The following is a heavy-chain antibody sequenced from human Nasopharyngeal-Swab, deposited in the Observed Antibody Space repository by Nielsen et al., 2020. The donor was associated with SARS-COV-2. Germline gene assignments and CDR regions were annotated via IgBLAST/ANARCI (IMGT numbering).Heavy chain of an antibody. J-gene: IGHJ4*02. CDR2: IWYDGSNK. V-gene: IGHV3-33*01. D-gene: IGHD4-17*01. CDR3: VRALNDNGDYVGDY. CDR1: GFTFSTFG. Sequence: GGSLRLSCAASGFTFSTFGMHWVRQAPGKGLEWVAVIWYDGSNKYYADSVKGRFTISRDNGKNSLYLQMSSLRAEDTAVYYCVRALNDNGDYVGDYWGQGTLVTVSS.